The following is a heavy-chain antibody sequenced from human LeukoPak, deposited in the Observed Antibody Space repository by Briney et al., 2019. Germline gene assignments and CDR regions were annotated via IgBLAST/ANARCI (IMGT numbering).Heavy chain of an antibody. CDR3: ASIGAQSFDY. J-gene: IGHJ4*02. CDR1: GYSFTSHA. D-gene: IGHD3-10*01. CDR2: INTGTGNP. V-gene: IGHV7-4-1*02. Sequence: ASVKVSCKTSGYSFTSHAINWVRQPPAQGLEFMGWINTGTGNPTYAQGFTGRFVFSLDTSVSTAYLQISTLKAEDTAVYYCASIGAQSFDYWGQGSLVTVSS.